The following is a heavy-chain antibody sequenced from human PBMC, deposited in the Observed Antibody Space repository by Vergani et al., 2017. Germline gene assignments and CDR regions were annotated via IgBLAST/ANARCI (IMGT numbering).Heavy chain of an antibody. CDR3: ARGRILRYFDWLSSFDY. V-gene: IGHV4-61*01. J-gene: IGHJ4*02. Sequence: QVQLQESGPGLVKPSETLSLTCTVSGGSVSSGSYYWSWIRQPPGKGLEWIGYIYYSGSTNYNPSLKSRVTISVDTSKNQFSLKLSSVTAADTAVYYCARGRILRYFDWLSSFDYWGQGTLVTVSS. CDR1: GGSVSSGSYY. D-gene: IGHD3-9*01. CDR2: IYYSGST.